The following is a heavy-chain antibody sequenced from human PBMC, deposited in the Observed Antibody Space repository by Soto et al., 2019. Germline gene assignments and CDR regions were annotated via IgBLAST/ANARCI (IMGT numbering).Heavy chain of an antibody. Sequence: PGGSLRLSCAASGFTFSSYGMHWVRQAPGKGLEWVAVIWYDGSNKYYADSVKCRFTISRDNSKNTLYLQMNSLRAEDSVVYYCARDPHYKVAPYNWFDSWGQGTLVTVSS. V-gene: IGHV3-33*01. D-gene: IGHD4-4*01. J-gene: IGHJ5*01. CDR2: IWYDGSNK. CDR3: ARDPHYKVAPYNWFDS. CDR1: GFTFSSYG.